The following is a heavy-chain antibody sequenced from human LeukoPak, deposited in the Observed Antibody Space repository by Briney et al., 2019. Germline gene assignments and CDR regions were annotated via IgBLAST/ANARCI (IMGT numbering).Heavy chain of an antibody. V-gene: IGHV3-21*01. Sequence: GGSLRLSCAASGFTFSSYSMNWVRQAPGKGLEWVSSISSSSSYIYYANSVKGRFTISRDNAKNSLFLQMNSLRAEDTAVYYCARDLENVGAPDYWGQGTLVTVSS. CDR2: ISSSSSYI. J-gene: IGHJ4*02. D-gene: IGHD1-26*01. CDR1: GFTFSSYS. CDR3: ARDLENVGAPDY.